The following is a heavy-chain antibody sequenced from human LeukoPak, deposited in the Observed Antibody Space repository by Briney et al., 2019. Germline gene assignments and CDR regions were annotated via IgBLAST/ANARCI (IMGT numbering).Heavy chain of an antibody. D-gene: IGHD6-19*01. CDR1: GYSISSGYY. CDR2: IYSSGST. CDR3: TRGGGWYPSDS. J-gene: IGHJ4*02. Sequence: PSETLSLTCTVSGYSISSGYYWGWIRQPPGKGLEWIGYIYSSGSTNYNPSLKSRLTISIDTSNNQFSLKLSSVTAADTAVYYCTRGGGWYPSDSWGQGTLVTVSS. V-gene: IGHV4-61*01.